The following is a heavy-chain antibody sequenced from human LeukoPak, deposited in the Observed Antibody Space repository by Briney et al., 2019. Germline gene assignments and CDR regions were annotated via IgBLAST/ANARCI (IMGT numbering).Heavy chain of an antibody. CDR3: AKGDQWLARVAEYFQH. D-gene: IGHD6-19*01. Sequence: GGSLRLSCAASGFTFSSYGMHWVRQAPGKGLEWVAFIRYDGSNKYYADSVKGRFTISRDNSKNTLYLQMNSLRAEDTAVYYCAKGDQWLARVAEYFQHWGQGTLVTVSS. V-gene: IGHV3-30*02. CDR1: GFTFSSYG. CDR2: IRYDGSNK. J-gene: IGHJ1*01.